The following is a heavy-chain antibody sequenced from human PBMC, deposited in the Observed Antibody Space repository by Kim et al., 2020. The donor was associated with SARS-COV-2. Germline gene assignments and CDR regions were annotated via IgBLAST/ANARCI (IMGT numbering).Heavy chain of an antibody. CDR1: GFTFSSYS. D-gene: IGHD3-9*01. Sequence: GGSLRLSCAASGFTFSSYSMNWVRQAPGKGLEWVSYISSSSSTIYYADSVKGRFTISRDNAKNSLYLQMNSLRDEDTAVYYCARARRRYYDILTGQLGKPLNYYYYGMDVWGQGTTVTVSS. CDR3: ARARRRYYDILTGQLGKPLNYYYYGMDV. J-gene: IGHJ6*02. CDR2: ISSSSSTI. V-gene: IGHV3-48*02.